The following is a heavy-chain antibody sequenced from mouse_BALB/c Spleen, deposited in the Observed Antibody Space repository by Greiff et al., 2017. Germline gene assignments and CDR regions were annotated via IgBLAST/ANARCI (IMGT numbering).Heavy chain of an antibody. D-gene: IGHD1-1*01. CDR1: GFSLTSYG. CDR2: IWAGGST. CDR3: ARDGGYYGSSRAMDY. J-gene: IGHJ4*01. Sequence: VKLVESGPGLVAPSQSLSITCTVSGFSLTSYGVHWVRQPPGKGLEWLGVIWAGGSTNYNSALMSRLSISKDNSKSQVFLKMNSLQTDDTAMYYCARDGGYYGSSRAMDYWGQGTSVTVSS. V-gene: IGHV2-9*02.